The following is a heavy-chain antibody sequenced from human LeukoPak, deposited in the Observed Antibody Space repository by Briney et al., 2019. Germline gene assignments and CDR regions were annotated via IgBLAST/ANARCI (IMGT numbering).Heavy chain of an antibody. CDR2: IYSGGST. CDR3: ARFYYYDSSGYYFGAFDI. V-gene: IGHV3-66*01. J-gene: IGHJ3*02. CDR1: GFTVSSNY. D-gene: IGHD3-22*01. Sequence: AGGSLRLSCAASGFTVSSNYMSWVRQAPGKGLEWVSVIYSGGSTYYADSVKGRFTISRDNSKNTLYLQMNSLRAEDTAVYYCARFYYYDSSGYYFGAFDIWGQGTMVTVSS.